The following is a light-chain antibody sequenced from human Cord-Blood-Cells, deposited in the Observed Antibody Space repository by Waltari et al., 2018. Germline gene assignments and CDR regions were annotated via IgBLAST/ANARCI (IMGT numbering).Light chain of an antibody. CDR3: QVWDSSSDHPVV. CDR2: DDS. Sequence: SYVLTQPPSVSVAPGKTARTTCGGNTIGSKSVHWYQQKPGTAPVLVVYDDSDRPSGIPERCSGSNSGNTATLTISRVEAGDEADYYCQVWDSSSDHPVVFGGGTKLTVL. CDR1: TIGSKS. J-gene: IGLJ2*01. V-gene: IGLV3-21*03.